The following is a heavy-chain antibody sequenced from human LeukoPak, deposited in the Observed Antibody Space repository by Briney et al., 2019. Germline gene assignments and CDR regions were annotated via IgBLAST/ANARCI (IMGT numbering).Heavy chain of an antibody. Sequence: PSETLSLTCTVSGGSISSYYWSRIRQPPGKGLEWIGYIYYSGTTNYNPSLKSRVTISVDTSKNQFSLKLSSVTAADTAVYYCARGVYIAAAHYGYWGQGTLVTVSS. J-gene: IGHJ4*02. CDR2: IYYSGTT. CDR3: ARGVYIAAAHYGY. V-gene: IGHV4-59*01. CDR1: GGSISSYY. D-gene: IGHD6-13*01.